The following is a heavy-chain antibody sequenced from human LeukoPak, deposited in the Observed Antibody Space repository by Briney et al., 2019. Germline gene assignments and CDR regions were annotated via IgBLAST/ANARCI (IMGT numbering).Heavy chain of an antibody. V-gene: IGHV3-20*04. CDR1: GFTIGDYV. CDR3: ARVRDYCTNGVCPYYFDY. D-gene: IGHD2-8*01. J-gene: IGHJ4*02. Sequence: AGSLSLSCAASGFTIGDYVLSWIRHAPGKGLEWLSSISWNGGNTGYADSVKGRFTISRDNAKNSLYLQMNSLRPEDTALYYCARVRDYCTNGVCPYYFDYWGQGTLVTVSS. CDR2: ISWNGGNT.